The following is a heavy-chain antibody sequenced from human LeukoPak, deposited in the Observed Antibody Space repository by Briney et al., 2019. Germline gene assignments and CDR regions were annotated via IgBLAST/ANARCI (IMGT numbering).Heavy chain of an antibody. J-gene: IGHJ3*02. Sequence: TGGSLRLSCAASGFTFSSYAMHWVRQAPGKGLEWVGRIKSKTDGRTTDYAAPVKGRFTISRDDSKNTLYLQMNSLKTEDTAVYYCTSSLVVPAAYNAFDIWGQGTMVTVSS. V-gene: IGHV3-15*01. CDR3: TSSLVVPAAYNAFDI. CDR2: IKSKTDGRTT. CDR1: GFTFSSYA. D-gene: IGHD2-2*01.